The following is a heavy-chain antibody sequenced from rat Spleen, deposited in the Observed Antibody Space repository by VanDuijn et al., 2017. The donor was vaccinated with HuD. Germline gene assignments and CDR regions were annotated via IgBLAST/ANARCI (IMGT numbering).Heavy chain of an antibody. Sequence: EVQVVEFGGGLAQPGRSMKLSCAASGFTFSDSNMAWVRQAPKKGLDWVATIIYDGSNTYYPDSVKGRFTISRDNAKSTLYLQMDSLRSEDTANYYCAKDLIYDGPGYYFDYWGQGVMVTVSS. CDR1: GFTFSDSN. D-gene: IGHD1-12*02. V-gene: IGHV5-7*01. J-gene: IGHJ2*01. CDR3: AKDLIYDGPGYYFDY. CDR2: IIYDGSNT.